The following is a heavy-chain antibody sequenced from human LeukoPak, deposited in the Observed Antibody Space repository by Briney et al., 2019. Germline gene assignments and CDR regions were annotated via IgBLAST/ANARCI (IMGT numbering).Heavy chain of an antibody. CDR3: AIAGEYGSGSYRNNWFDP. Sequence: ASVKVSCKASGYTFTSYYMHWVRQAPGQGLEWMGGIIPIFGTANYAQKFQGRVTITADESTSTAYMELSSLRSEDTAVYYCAIAGEYGSGSYRNNWFDPWGQGTLVTVSS. CDR2: IIPIFGTA. CDR1: GYTFTSYY. V-gene: IGHV1-69*13. D-gene: IGHD3-10*01. J-gene: IGHJ5*02.